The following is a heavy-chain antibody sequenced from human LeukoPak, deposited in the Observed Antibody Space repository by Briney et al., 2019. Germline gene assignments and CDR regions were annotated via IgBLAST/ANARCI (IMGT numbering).Heavy chain of an antibody. V-gene: IGHV1-2*02. CDR3: GRRRIDCSDTGCYVDY. Sequence: ASVKVSCKASGYTFTGYYIHWMRQAPGQGLEWMGWMNPNRGDTSYAQKFQGRVTMTRDTPINTAYMELGGLTSDDTAVYYCGRRRIDCSDTGCYVDYWGQGTLVTVSS. D-gene: IGHD2-15*01. CDR1: GYTFTGYY. CDR2: MNPNRGDT. J-gene: IGHJ4*02.